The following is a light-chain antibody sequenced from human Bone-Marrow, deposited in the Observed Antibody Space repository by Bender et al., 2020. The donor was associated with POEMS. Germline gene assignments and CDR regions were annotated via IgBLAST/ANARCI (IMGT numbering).Light chain of an antibody. CDR3: QSYDSDNHRV. CDR2: EDN. J-gene: IGLJ2*01. CDR1: SGNIGSNY. V-gene: IGLV6-57*01. Sequence: NFMLTQPHSVSESPGKTVTISCTRSSGNIGSNYVQWYQQRPGSSPTTVIFEDNQRPSGVPDRFSGSIDSSSNSASLTISGLKPKDEADYYCQSYDSDNHRVFGGGTKLTVL.